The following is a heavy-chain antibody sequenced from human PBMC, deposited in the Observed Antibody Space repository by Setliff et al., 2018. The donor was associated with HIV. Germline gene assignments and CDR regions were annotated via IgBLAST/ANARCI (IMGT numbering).Heavy chain of an antibody. D-gene: IGHD4-17*01. CDR2: IHPNTGST. CDR1: GYTFTAYY. Sequence: SVKVSCKTSGYTFTAYYIYWVRQAPGHGLELMGRIHPNTGSTNYLQEFQGRVTMTRDTSITTAYMELSRLGSDDTAVYYCATDDYGGDSFDNWGQGTLVTVSS. V-gene: IGHV1-2*06. J-gene: IGHJ4*02. CDR3: ATDDYGGDSFDN.